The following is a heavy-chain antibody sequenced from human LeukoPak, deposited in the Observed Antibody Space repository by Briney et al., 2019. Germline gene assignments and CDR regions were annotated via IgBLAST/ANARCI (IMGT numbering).Heavy chain of an antibody. Sequence: GGSLRLSCAASGFTFTTYAMNWVRQAPGQGLEWVSTLSGSGSRTYYADSVRGRFTISRDNSRNTLFLQMNSLRVEDTAVYYCAKGGLWCGDLPRLYFDHWGQGSLVTV. CDR2: LSGSGSRT. CDR3: AKGGLWCGDLPRLYFDH. V-gene: IGHV3-23*01. J-gene: IGHJ4*02. CDR1: GFTFTTYA. D-gene: IGHD3-10*01.